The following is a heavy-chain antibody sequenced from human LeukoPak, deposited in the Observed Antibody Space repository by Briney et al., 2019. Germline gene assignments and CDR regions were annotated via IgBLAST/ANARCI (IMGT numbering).Heavy chain of an antibody. Sequence: GGSLRLSCAASGFTVSSNYMSWVRQAPGKGLEWVSVIYSGGSTYYADSVKGRFTISRDNSKNTLYLQMNSLRAEDTAVYYCARSPSGYDLYFDYWGQGTLVTVSS. D-gene: IGHD5-12*01. CDR2: IYSGGST. V-gene: IGHV3-53*05. CDR1: GFTVSSNY. J-gene: IGHJ4*02. CDR3: ARSPSGYDLYFDY.